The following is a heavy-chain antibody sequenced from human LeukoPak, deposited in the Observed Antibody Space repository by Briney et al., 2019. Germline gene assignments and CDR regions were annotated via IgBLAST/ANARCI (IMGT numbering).Heavy chain of an antibody. J-gene: IGHJ5*02. CDR3: ARAMVRGVVNWFDP. CDR2: IYPGDSDT. V-gene: IGHV5-51*01. Sequence: GSSAKISPTGSGYRYTSYWIWRVPQVPAKRQEGVEIIYPGDSDTRYSQYFQGQVTISADKSISTAYLQWSSLKASDTAMYYCARAMVRGVVNWFDPWGQGTLVTVSS. D-gene: IGHD3-10*01. CDR1: GYRYTSYW.